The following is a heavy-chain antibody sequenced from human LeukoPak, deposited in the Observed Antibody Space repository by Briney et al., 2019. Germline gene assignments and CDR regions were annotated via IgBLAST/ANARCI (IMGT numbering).Heavy chain of an antibody. CDR1: GFTFSSYA. J-gene: IGHJ4*02. CDR2: ISGSGGST. Sequence: GGSLRLSCAASGFTFSSYAMSWVRQAPGKGLEWVSAISGSGGSTYYADSVKGRFTISRDNSKNTLYLQMNSLRAEGTAVYYCAKDGYGDYVYYFDYWGQGTLVTVSS. D-gene: IGHD4-17*01. CDR3: AKDGYGDYVYYFDY. V-gene: IGHV3-23*01.